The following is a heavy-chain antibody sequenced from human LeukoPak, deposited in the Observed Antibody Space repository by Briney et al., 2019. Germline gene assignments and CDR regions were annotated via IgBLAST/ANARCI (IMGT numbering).Heavy chain of an antibody. CDR2: IYPGDSDT. CDR3: ARSPPPYYDILTGHTYYYGMDV. CDR1: GYSFTSYW. D-gene: IGHD3-9*01. V-gene: IGHV5-51*01. Sequence: GESLKISCKGSGYSFTSYWIGWVRQMPGKGLEWMGIIYPGDSDTRYSPSFQGQVPISADKSISTAYLQWSSLKASDTAMYYCARSPPPYYDILTGHTYYYGMDVWGQGTTVTVSS. J-gene: IGHJ6*02.